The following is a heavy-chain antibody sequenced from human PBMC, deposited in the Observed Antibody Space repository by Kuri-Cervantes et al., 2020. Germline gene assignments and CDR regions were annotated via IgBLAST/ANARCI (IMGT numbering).Heavy chain of an antibody. J-gene: IGHJ4*02. CDR1: GSTFSSNF. CDR3: ARDKWLRFSTVGSLDY. CDR2: IKQDGSEK. V-gene: IGHV3-7*01. Sequence: GESLKISCAASGSTFSSNFMSWVRQAPGKGLEWVANIKQDGSEKSYVDSVKGRFTISRDNAKNSLYLQMNSLRAEDTAVYYCARDKWLRFSTVGSLDYWGQGTLVTVSS. D-gene: IGHD5-12*01.